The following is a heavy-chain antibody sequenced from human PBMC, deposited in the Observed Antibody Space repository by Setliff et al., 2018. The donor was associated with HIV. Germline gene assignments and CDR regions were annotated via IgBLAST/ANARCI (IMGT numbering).Heavy chain of an antibody. Sequence: WASVKVSCKASGYIFISYGFSWVRQAPGQGLEWMGWISAYNGNTNYAQKLQGRVTMTTDTSTSTAYMELRNLRSDDTAVYYCARAPKRVYYYGSGTYLHDAFDIWGQGTMVTVSS. CDR3: ARAPKRVYYYGSGTYLHDAFDI. D-gene: IGHD3-10*01. J-gene: IGHJ3*02. CDR2: ISAYNGNT. CDR1: GYIFISYG. V-gene: IGHV1-18*01.